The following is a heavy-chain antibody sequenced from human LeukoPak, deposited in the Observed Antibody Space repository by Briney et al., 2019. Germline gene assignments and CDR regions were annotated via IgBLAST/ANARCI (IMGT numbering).Heavy chain of an antibody. CDR2: ISSSSSYI. CDR3: ARWGVVVAATPGYYGMDG. V-gene: IGHV3-21*01. D-gene: IGHD2-15*01. Sequence: GGSLRLSCAASGFTFSSYSMNWVRQAPGKGLEWVSSISSSSSYIYYADSVKGRFTTSRDNAKNSLYLQMNSLRAEDTAVYYCARWGVVVAATPGYYGMDGWGQGTTVTVSS. J-gene: IGHJ6*02. CDR1: GFTFSSYS.